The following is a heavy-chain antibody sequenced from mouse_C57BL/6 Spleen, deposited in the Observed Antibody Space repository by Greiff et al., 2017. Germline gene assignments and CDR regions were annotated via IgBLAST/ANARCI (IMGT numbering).Heavy chain of an antibody. Sequence: EVKLMESGAELVKPGASVKLSCTASGFNIKDYYMHWVKQRPEQGLEWIGRIDPEDGETKYAPKFQGKATITADTSSNTAYLQLSSLTSEDTAVYYCARRPYYDGSSYDRVDFDYWGQGTTLTVSS. J-gene: IGHJ2*01. D-gene: IGHD1-1*01. CDR3: ARRPYYDGSSYDRVDFDY. V-gene: IGHV14-2*01. CDR1: GFNIKDYY. CDR2: IDPEDGET.